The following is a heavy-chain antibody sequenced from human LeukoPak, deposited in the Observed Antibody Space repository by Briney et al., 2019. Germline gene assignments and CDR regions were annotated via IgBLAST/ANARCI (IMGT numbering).Heavy chain of an antibody. V-gene: IGHV1-2*06. J-gene: IGHJ4*02. CDR1: GYTFTGYY. D-gene: IGHD3-22*01. CDR2: INPNSGGT. Sequence: GASVKVSCKVSGYTFTGYYMHWVRQAPGQGLEWMGRINPNSGGTNYAQKFQGRVTMTRDTSISTAYMELSRLRSDDTAVYYCAKGYYYDSSGYFPRYYYFDYWGQGTLVTVSS. CDR3: AKGYYYDSSGYFPRYYYFDY.